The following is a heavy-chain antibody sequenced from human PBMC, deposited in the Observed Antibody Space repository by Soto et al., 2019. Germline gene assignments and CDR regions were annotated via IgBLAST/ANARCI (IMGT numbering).Heavy chain of an antibody. J-gene: IGHJ5*02. CDR3: ARTSDFGFRDWFDT. CDR1: GGSISSSGYH. V-gene: IGHV4-31*03. Sequence: QVQLQESGPGLVKPGQTLSLTCTVSGGSISSSGYHWSWIRQHPGKGLEWIGYIYYRGSTYYNPFLKSRVTISVDTSKNQFSLNLSSVTAADTAVYYCARTSDFGFRDWFDTWGQGTLVTVSS. D-gene: IGHD3-3*01. CDR2: IYYRGST.